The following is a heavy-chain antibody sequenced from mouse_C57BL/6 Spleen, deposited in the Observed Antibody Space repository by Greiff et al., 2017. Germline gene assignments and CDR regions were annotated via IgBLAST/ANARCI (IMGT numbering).Heavy chain of an antibody. CDR3: ASGNGSYMAWFAY. D-gene: IGHD1-1*02. V-gene: IGHV2-6*01. CDR1: GFSLTSYG. J-gene: IGHJ3*01. Sequence: VQLVESGPGLVAPSQSLSITCTVSGFSLTSYGVDWVRQSPGKGLEWLGVIWGVGSTNYNSALKSRLSISKDNSKSQVFLKMNSLQTDDTAMYYCASGNGSYMAWFAYWGQGTLVTVSA. CDR2: IWGVGST.